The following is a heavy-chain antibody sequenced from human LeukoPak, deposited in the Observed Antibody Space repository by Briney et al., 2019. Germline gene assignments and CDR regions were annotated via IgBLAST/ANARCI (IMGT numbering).Heavy chain of an antibody. CDR2: IYYSGST. J-gene: IGHJ4*02. Sequence: PSETLSLTCSVSGGSIRSSSYYWGYIRQPPGQGLEWIGSIYYSGSTYYNPSLKSRVTISVDTSKNQFSLKLNSVTAADTAVYYCARLVLSDTHLIAARYFDYWGQGTLVTVSS. V-gene: IGHV4-39*01. CDR1: GGSIRSSSYY. D-gene: IGHD6-6*01. CDR3: ARLVLSDTHLIAARYFDY.